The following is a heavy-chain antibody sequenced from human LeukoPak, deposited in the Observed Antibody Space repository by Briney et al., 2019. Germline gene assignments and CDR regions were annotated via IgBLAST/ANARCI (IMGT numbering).Heavy chain of an antibody. J-gene: IGHJ4*02. CDR1: GYTFTGYY. Sequence: ASVKVSCKASGYTFTGYYMHWVRQAPGQGRGWMGWINPNSGGTNYAQKFQGRVTMTRETSISTAYMELSRLRSDDTAVYYCARLKTLRGGYYFDYGGQGTLVTVSS. V-gene: IGHV1-2*02. CDR3: ARLKTLRGGYYFDY. CDR2: INPNSGGT. D-gene: IGHD3-16*01.